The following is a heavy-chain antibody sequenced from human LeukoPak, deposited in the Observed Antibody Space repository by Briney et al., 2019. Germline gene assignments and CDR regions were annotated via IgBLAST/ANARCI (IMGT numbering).Heavy chain of an antibody. J-gene: IGHJ3*02. D-gene: IGHD7-27*01. V-gene: IGHV3-66*01. CDR2: IYSGGTT. CDR1: GFTVSSNY. Sequence: GGSLRLSSAASGFTVSSNYMSWVRQAPGKGLEWVSVIYSGGTTYYADSVKGRFTISRDNSKKTLYLQMNSLRAEDTAVYYCARETGDDAFDIWGQGTMVAVSS. CDR3: ARETGDDAFDI.